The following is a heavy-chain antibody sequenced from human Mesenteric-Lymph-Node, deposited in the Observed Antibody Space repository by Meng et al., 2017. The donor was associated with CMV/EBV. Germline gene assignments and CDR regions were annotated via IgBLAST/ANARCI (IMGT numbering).Heavy chain of an antibody. CDR2: IYPADSDT. CDR1: GYSFTSYW. Sequence: GESLKISCKGSGYSFTSYWIGWVRQMPGKGLEWMGTIYPADSDTRYSPSFQGQVTISADRSVNTAYLQWSSLKASDSAMYYCATTYNSSGPRGLWYFDLWGRGALVTVSS. V-gene: IGHV5-51*01. D-gene: IGHD3-22*01. J-gene: IGHJ2*01. CDR3: ATTYNSSGPRGLWYFDL.